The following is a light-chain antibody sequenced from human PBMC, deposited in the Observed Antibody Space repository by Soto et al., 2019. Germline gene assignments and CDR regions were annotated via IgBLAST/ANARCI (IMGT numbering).Light chain of an antibody. CDR3: QQYNSYWT. CDR1: QSISSW. J-gene: IGKJ1*01. Sequence: DIQMTQSPSTLSASVGDRVTITCRASQSISSWLAWYQQKPGKAPKLLIYKASSLESGGPSRFSGSGSGTEFTLTISSLQPDVFATYYCQQYNSYWTFGRGTKVEIK. CDR2: KAS. V-gene: IGKV1-5*03.